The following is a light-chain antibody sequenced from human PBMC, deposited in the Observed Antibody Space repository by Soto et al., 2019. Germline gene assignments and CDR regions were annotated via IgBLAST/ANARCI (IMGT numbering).Light chain of an antibody. V-gene: IGKV3-11*01. CDR3: QQRSNWPIT. CDR2: DAS. J-gene: IGKJ5*01. Sequence: EIVLTQSPATLSLSPGERATLSCRASQSVSSYLAWYQQKPGQAPRLLIYDASNRATGIPARFSGGGSGTDFTLTISSLAAEDVAVYYCQQRSNWPITFGQGTRLEIK. CDR1: QSVSSY.